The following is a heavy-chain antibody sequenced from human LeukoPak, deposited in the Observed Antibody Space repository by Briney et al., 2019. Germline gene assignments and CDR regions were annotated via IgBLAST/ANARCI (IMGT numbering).Heavy chain of an antibody. J-gene: IGHJ4*02. CDR3: ARWSHVSGRWFLDN. CDR1: VFRLDKYW. V-gene: IGHV3-7*05. D-gene: IGHD3-10*01. Sequence: GGSLILSCEASVFRLDKYWMTWVREAPGKGLEWGADINEDGSKIYSLESVKGRFTISRDNAKISLSLQLNTLRAEDTAVYYCARWSHVSGRWFLDNWGRGTLVSVSS. CDR2: INEDGSKI.